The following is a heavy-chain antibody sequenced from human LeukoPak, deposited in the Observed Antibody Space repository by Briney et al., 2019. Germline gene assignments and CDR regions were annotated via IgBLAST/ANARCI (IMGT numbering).Heavy chain of an antibody. CDR2: ISANDGST. D-gene: IGHD2-2*01. CDR3: ARGVVVHYTWFDP. J-gene: IGHJ5*02. Sequence: ASVKHSCKASGYRFMSYGISWVRQAPGQGLEWMGWISANDGSTNYTQKFQGRVTMTTDTSTSTAYMEIRNLRSDDTAVYYCARGVVVHYTWFDPWGQGTLVTVSS. CDR1: GYRFMSYG. V-gene: IGHV1-18*01.